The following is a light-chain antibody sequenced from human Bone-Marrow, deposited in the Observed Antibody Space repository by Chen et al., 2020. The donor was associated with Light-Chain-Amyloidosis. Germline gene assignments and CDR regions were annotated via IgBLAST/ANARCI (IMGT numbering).Light chain of an antibody. J-gene: IGKJ1*01. CDR1: QSLLHSNGYNF. CDR2: LGS. V-gene: IGKV2-28*01. Sequence: DIVMTKSPLALLVSPGEPASISCRSSQSLLHSNGYNFLDWYLQKPGQSPQLLIYLGSNRASGVPNRFSGSGSGTDFTLTISRVEAEDVGVYYCMPALQTPCAFGPGTKVEIK. CDR3: MPALQTPCA.